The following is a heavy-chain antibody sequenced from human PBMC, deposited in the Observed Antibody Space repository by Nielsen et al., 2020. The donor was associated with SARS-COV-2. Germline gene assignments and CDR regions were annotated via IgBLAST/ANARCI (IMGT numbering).Heavy chain of an antibody. Sequence: GSLRLSCAVSGGSISSTNWWSWVRQPPGKGLEWLGEIYHSGTTNYNPSLNTRVTISVDESKNQFSLKLSSVTAADTAVYYCARVEAAAGYSATGEPLFDYWGQGTLVTVSS. CDR2: IYHSGTT. D-gene: IGHD6-13*01. CDR1: GGSISSTNW. CDR3: ARVEAAAGYSATGEPLFDY. V-gene: IGHV4-4*02. J-gene: IGHJ4*02.